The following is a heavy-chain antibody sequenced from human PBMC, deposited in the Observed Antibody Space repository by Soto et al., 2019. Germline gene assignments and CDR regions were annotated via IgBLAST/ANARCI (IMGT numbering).Heavy chain of an antibody. J-gene: IGHJ6*02. V-gene: IGHV1-69*01. CDR2: IIPIFGTA. CDR1: GGTFSSYA. D-gene: IGHD2-21*02. CDR3: ARDLPGPTPKDLAYCGGDCYERWYGMDV. Sequence: QVQLVQSGAEVKKPGSSVKVSCKASGGTFSSYAISWVRQAPGQGLEWMGGIIPIFGTANYAQKFQGRVTITADESTSTAYMELSSLRSEDTAVYYCARDLPGPTPKDLAYCGGDCYERWYGMDVWGQGTTVTVSS.